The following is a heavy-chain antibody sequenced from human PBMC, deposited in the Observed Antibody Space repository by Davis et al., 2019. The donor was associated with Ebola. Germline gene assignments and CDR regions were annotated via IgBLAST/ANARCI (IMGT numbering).Heavy chain of an antibody. CDR1: GGSLNSGDYY. Sequence: SETLSLTCTVSGGSLNSGDYYWSWIRQPPGTGLEWIGYIHYSGSTYFNPSLKSRVTISVDTSTNQFSLRLNSVTAADTAVYYCARGRIGCSGGSCFNWFDPWGQGTLVTVSS. J-gene: IGHJ5*02. CDR3: ARGRIGCSGGSCFNWFDP. V-gene: IGHV4-30-4*01. CDR2: IHYSGST. D-gene: IGHD2-15*01.